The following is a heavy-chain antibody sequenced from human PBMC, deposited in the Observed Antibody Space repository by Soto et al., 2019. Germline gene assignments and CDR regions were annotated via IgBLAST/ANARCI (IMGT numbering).Heavy chain of an antibody. CDR3: ARDFRQKYYYYGMDV. CDR1: GFTFSSYC. V-gene: IGHV3-33*01. Sequence: GGALRLSCAASGFTFSSYCMHWVRQAPGKGLEWVAVIWYDGSNKYYADSVKGRFTISRDNSKNTLYLQMNSLRAEDTAVYYCARDFRQKYYYYGMDVWGQGTTVTVSS. CDR2: IWYDGSNK. J-gene: IGHJ6*02.